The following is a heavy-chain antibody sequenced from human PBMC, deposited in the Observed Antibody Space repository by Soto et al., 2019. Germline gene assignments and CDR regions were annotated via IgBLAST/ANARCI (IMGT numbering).Heavy chain of an antibody. CDR1: GGSISSYY. CDR2: IYYSGST. CDR3: ARASSGYDRGVDY. D-gene: IGHD5-12*01. Sequence: SETLSLTCTVSGGSISSYYWSWIRQPPGKGLEWIGYIYYSGSTNYNPSLKSRVTISVDTSKNQFSLKLSSVTAADTAVYYCARASSGYDRGVDYWGQGTLVTVSS. J-gene: IGHJ4*02. V-gene: IGHV4-59*01.